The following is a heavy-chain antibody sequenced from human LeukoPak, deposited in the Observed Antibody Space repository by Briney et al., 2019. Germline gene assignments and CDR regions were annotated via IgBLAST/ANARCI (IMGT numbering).Heavy chain of an antibody. CDR1: GFTFGDYA. V-gene: IGHV3-49*04. CDR3: TSQGTYYDFWSGYSDANPKEIIDY. J-gene: IGHJ4*02. D-gene: IGHD3-3*01. Sequence: PGGSLRLSCTASGFTFGDYAMSWVRQAPGKGLEWVGFIRSKAYGGATEYAASVKGRFTISRDDSKSIAYLQMNSLKTEDTAVYYCTSQGTYYDFWSGYSDANPKEIIDYWGQGTLVTVSS. CDR2: IRSKAYGGAT.